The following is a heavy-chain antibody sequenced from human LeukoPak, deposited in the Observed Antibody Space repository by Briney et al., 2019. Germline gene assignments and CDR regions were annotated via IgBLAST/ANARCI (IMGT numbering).Heavy chain of an antibody. Sequence: ASVKVSCTASGYTFTSYGISWVRQAPGQGLEWMGWISAYNGNTNYAQKLQGRVTMTTDTSTSTAYMELRSLRSDDTAVYYCARQGVGQYCYEYQSDYWGQGTLVTVSS. J-gene: IGHJ4*02. CDR1: GYTFTSYG. D-gene: IGHD3-22*01. V-gene: IGHV1-18*01. CDR2: ISAYNGNT. CDR3: ARQGVGQYCYEYQSDY.